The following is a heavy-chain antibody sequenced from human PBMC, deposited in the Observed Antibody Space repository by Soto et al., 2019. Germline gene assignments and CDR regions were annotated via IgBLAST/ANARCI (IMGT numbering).Heavy chain of an antibody. CDR2: IWYDGSNK. CDR3: ARELDGYNWFVP. CDR1: GFTFSSYG. V-gene: IGHV3-33*01. Sequence: GGSLRLSCAASGFTFSSYGMHWVRQAPGKGLERVAVIWYDGSNKYYADSVKGRFTISRDNSKNTLYLQMNSLRAEDTAVYYCARELDGYNWFVPWGQGTLVTVPS. D-gene: IGHD1-1*01. J-gene: IGHJ5*02.